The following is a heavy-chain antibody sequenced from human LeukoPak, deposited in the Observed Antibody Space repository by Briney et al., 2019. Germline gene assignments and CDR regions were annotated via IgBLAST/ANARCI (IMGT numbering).Heavy chain of an antibody. J-gene: IGHJ3*02. Sequence: ASVKVSCKASGYTFTGYYMHWVRQAPGQGLEWMGWINPNSGGTNYAQKFQGRVTMTRNTSISTAYMELSRLRSDDTAVYYCTATYGIYLDYAFDIWGQGTMVTVSS. V-gene: IGHV1-2*02. CDR2: INPNSGGT. CDR3: TATYGIYLDYAFDI. D-gene: IGHD2-8*01. CDR1: GYTFTGYY.